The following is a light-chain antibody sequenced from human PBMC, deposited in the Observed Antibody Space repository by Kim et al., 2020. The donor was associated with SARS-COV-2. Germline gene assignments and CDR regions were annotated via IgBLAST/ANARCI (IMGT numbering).Light chain of an antibody. CDR2: END. CDR3: QSYDSTIQV. Sequence: GKTVTLSCARSSGTIAYKYVQWYQQRPGSSPTTVIYENDRRPSGVPTRFSGSIDSSTNSASLTISGLTSEDEADYYCQSYDSTIQVFGGGTQLTVL. CDR1: SGTIAYKY. J-gene: IGLJ3*02. V-gene: IGLV6-57*01.